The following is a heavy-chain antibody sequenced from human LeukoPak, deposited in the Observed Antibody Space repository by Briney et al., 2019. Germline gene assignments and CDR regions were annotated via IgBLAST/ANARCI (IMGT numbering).Heavy chain of an antibody. J-gene: IGHJ4*02. D-gene: IGHD3-9*01. V-gene: IGHV4-4*07. CDR1: GGSISSYY. CDR3: ARGPLADILTGYYSIDFDY. Sequence: PETLSLTCSVSGGSISSYYWSWIRQPAGKRLEWIGRIYTSRSTNYNPSLKSQVTMSVDTSKNQFSLKLSSVTAADTAVYYCARGPLADILTGYYSIDFDYWGQGTLVTVSS. CDR2: IYTSRST.